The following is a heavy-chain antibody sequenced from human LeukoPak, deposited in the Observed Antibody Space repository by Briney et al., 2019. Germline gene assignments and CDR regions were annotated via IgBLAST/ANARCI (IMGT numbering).Heavy chain of an antibody. Sequence: SETLSLTCTVSGDSISDNNYYWGWIRQPPGKGLGWIGSLYYTGSTYYNSSLKSRVTISVDMSKNQFSLKLSSVTAADTAVYYCARHIYCGGDCSPPVYWGQGTLVTVSS. CDR1: GDSISDNNYY. D-gene: IGHD2-21*02. V-gene: IGHV4-39*01. J-gene: IGHJ4*02. CDR2: LYYTGST. CDR3: ARHIYCGGDCSPPVY.